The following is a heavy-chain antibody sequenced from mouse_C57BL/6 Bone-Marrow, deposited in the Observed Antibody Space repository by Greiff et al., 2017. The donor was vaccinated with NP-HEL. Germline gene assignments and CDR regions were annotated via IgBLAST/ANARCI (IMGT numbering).Heavy chain of an antibody. J-gene: IGHJ4*01. CDR1: GFTFSDYG. V-gene: IGHV5-17*01. Sequence: QLVESGGGLVKPGGSLKLSCAASGFTFSDYGMHWVRQAPEKGLEWVAYISSGSSTIYYADTVKGRFTISRDNAKNTLFLQMTSLRSEDTAMYYCARNYDYGDYAMDYWGQGTSVTVSS. D-gene: IGHD2-4*01. CDR3: ARNYDYGDYAMDY. CDR2: ISSGSSTI.